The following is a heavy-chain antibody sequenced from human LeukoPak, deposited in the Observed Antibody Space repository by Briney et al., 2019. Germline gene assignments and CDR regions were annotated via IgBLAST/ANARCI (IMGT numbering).Heavy chain of an antibody. J-gene: IGHJ3*02. CDR3: ARGGERDAFDI. Sequence: PSETLSLTCAVYGGSFSGYYWSWIRQPPGKGPEWIGEINHSGSTNYNPSLRSRVTISVDTSKNQFSLKLSSVTAADTAVYYCARGGERDAFDIWGQGTMVTVSS. V-gene: IGHV4-34*01. CDR1: GGSFSGYY. CDR2: INHSGST. D-gene: IGHD4-17*01.